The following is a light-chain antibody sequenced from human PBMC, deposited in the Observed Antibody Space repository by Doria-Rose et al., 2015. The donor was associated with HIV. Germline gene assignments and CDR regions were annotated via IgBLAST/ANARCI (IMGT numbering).Light chain of an antibody. CDR2: DVS. J-gene: IGLJ2*01. Sequence: PASVSGSPGQSITISFTGTSSDVGGYNYVSWYQQHPGKAPKLMIYDVSKRPSGVSNRFSGSKSGNTASLTISRLQAEDEADYYCCSYAGSSTFLVFGGGTKLTVL. CDR3: CSYAGSSTFLV. CDR1: SSDVGGYNY. V-gene: IGLV2-23*02.